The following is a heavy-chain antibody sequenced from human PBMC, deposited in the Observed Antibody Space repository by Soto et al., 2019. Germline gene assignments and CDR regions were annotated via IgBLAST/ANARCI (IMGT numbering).Heavy chain of an antibody. D-gene: IGHD2-8*01. Sequence: PGGSQRLSSAASGFDASVNYMAWVRQAPGKGLEWVAVISYDGSNKYYADSVKGRFTISRDNSKNTLYLQMNSLRAEDTAVYYCAKDVLYGPRPEYFQHWGQGTLVTV. CDR2: ISYDGSNK. J-gene: IGHJ1*01. CDR1: GFDASVNY. V-gene: IGHV3-30*18. CDR3: AKDVLYGPRPEYFQH.